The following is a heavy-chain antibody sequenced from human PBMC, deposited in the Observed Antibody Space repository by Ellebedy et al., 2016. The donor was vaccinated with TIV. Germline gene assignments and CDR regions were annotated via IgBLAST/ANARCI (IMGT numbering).Heavy chain of an antibody. CDR3: TSLTGMGGY. Sequence: GGSLRLXXAASGFIYNNYWMHWVRQAPGKGLAWVARVSRDGSNTNYADSVKGRFTISRDNAKDSLYLDMNSLRADDTAMYYCTSLTGMGGYWGQGTLVTVSS. V-gene: IGHV3-74*01. CDR1: GFIYNNYW. D-gene: IGHD3-10*01. J-gene: IGHJ4*02. CDR2: VSRDGSNT.